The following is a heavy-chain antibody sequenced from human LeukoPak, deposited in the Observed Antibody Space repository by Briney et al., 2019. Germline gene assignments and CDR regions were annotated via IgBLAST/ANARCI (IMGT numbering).Heavy chain of an antibody. CDR1: GGTFSSYA. D-gene: IGHD6-13*01. V-gene: IGHV1-69*05. J-gene: IGHJ6*03. Sequence: ASVKVSCKASGGTFSSYAISWVRQAPGQGLEWMGGIIPIFGTANYAQKFQGRVTITTDESTSTAYMELSSLRSEDTAVYYCVRERYSSSWYYMDVWGKGTTVTVSS. CDR3: VRERYSSSWYYMDV. CDR2: IIPIFGTA.